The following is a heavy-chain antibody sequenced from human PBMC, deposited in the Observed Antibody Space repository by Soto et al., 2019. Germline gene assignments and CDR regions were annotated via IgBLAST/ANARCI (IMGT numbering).Heavy chain of an antibody. J-gene: IGHJ3*02. Sequence: ASVKVSCKVSGYTVTELSMHWVRQAPGKGLEWMGGFDPEDGETIYAQKFQGRVTMTEDTSTDTAYMELSSLRSEDTAVYYCAATMIVVVITGAFDIWGQETMVTVSS. V-gene: IGHV1-24*01. CDR1: GYTVTELS. D-gene: IGHD3-22*01. CDR3: AATMIVVVITGAFDI. CDR2: FDPEDGET.